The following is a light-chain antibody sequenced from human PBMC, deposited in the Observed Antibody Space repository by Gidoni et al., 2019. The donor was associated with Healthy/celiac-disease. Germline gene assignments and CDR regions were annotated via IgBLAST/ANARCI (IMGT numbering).Light chain of an antibody. CDR1: QRVLYSSNNNNY. Sequence: DRVMTQSPDSLAVSLGERATINCKSSQRVLYSSNNNNYLAWYQQKPGQPPKLLIYWASTRESGVPDRFSGSGSGTDFTLTISSLQAEDVAVYYCQQYYSTSLTFGGGTKVEIK. V-gene: IGKV4-1*01. J-gene: IGKJ4*01. CDR3: QQYYSTSLT. CDR2: WAS.